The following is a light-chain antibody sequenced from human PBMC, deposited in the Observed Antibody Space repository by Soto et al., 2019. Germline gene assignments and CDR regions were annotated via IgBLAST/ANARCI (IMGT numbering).Light chain of an antibody. CDR3: QQSYIIPRA. CDR1: QSIGSY. CDR2: AAS. V-gene: IGKV1-39*01. Sequence: DIQMTQSPSSLSASVGDRVTITCRASQSIGSYVNWYQQKPGKAPQLLIFAASSLQSGVPSRFTGSGDGTDSTLTSSSLQPEDFATYYCQQSYIIPRAFGQGTTVEIK. J-gene: IGKJ1*01.